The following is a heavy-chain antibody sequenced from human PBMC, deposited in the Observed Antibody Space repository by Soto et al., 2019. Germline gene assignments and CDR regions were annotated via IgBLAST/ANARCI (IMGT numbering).Heavy chain of an antibody. CDR1: GYSFISYW. CDR2: IYPGDSDT. V-gene: IGHV5-51*01. J-gene: IGHJ6*02. D-gene: IGHD3-10*01. CDR3: AGSLWFGEYYYGMDV. Sequence: GESLKISCKGSGYSFISYWIGWVRQMPGKGLEWMGIIYPGDSDTRYSPSFQGQVTISADKSISTAYLQWSSLKASDTAMYYCAGSLWFGEYYYGMDVWGQGTTVTVSS.